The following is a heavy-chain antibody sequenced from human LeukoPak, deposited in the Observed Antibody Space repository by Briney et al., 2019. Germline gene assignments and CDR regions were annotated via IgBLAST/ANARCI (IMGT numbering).Heavy chain of an antibody. V-gene: IGHV3-9*01. CDR1: GFTFDDYA. CDR2: ISWNSGSI. Sequence: GGSLRLSCAVSGFTFDDYAMHWVRQAPGKGLEWVSGISWNSGSIGYADSVKGRFTISRDNAKNSLYLQMNSLRAEDTAVYYCARDPYYGSGSYSDYWGQGTLVTVSS. J-gene: IGHJ4*02. D-gene: IGHD3-10*01. CDR3: ARDPYYGSGSYSDY.